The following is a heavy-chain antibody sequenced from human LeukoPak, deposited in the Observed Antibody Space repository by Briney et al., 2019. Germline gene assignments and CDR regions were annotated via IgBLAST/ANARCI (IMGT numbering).Heavy chain of an antibody. D-gene: IGHD2-2*01. CDR3: ATQRRPQSPFDY. CDR1: GGTFSSYA. CDR2: IIPIFGTA. J-gene: IGHJ4*02. V-gene: IGHV1-69*13. Sequence: SVKVSCKASGGTFSSYAISWVRQAPGQGLEWMGGIIPIFGTANYAQKFQGRVTITADGSTSTAYMELSSLRSEDTAVYYCATQRRPQSPFDYWGQGTLVTVSS.